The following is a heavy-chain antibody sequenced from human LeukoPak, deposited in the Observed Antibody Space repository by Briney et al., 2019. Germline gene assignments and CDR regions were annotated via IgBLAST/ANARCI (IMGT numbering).Heavy chain of an antibody. V-gene: IGHV1-8*01. J-gene: IGHJ5*02. Sequence: ASVTVSCTASGYTFTTYDINWVRQAPGQGLEWVGWMNPNSGNTGYAQKFQGRVTMTRNTSISTAYMELRSLRSEDTAVYYCARGPNKSDGGNSGSAWFDPWGQGTLVTVSS. CDR2: MNPNSGNT. CDR1: GYTFTTYD. D-gene: IGHD4-23*01. CDR3: ARGPNKSDGGNSGSAWFDP.